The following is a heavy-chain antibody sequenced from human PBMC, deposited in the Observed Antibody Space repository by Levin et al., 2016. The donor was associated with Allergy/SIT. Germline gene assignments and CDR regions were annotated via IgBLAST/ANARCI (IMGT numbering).Heavy chain of an antibody. J-gene: IGHJ5*02. Sequence: SETLSLTCTVSGGSISSDGYYWSWIRQYPGKGLEWIGYIYHSGNTYYNPSLKSRVTMSLDTSKNHFSLKLSSVTAADTAVYYCARTIYGGNSVWFDPWGQGTLVTVSS. V-gene: IGHV4-31*03. CDR2: IYHSGNT. CDR1: GGSISSDGYY. D-gene: IGHD4-23*01. CDR3: ARTIYGGNSVWFDP.